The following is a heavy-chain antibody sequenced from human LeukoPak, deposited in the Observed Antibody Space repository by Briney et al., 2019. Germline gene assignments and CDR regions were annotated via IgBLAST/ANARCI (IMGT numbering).Heavy chain of an antibody. V-gene: IGHV3-23*01. Sequence: QPGGSLRLSCAASGFTFSSYAMSWVRQAPGKGLEWVSAISGSGGSTYYADSVKGRFTISRDNSKNTLYLQMNSLRAEDTAVYYCAKDSPPYYDSSGYYYDYWGQGTLVTVSS. CDR2: ISGSGGST. D-gene: IGHD3-22*01. CDR1: GFTFSSYA. CDR3: AKDSPPYYDSSGYYYDY. J-gene: IGHJ4*02.